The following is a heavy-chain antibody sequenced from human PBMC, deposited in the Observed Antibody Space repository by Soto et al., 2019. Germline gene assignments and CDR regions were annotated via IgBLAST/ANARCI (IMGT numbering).Heavy chain of an antibody. V-gene: IGHV3-53*02. CDR1: GFTVSSNY. CDR2: IYSGGST. D-gene: IGHD3-10*01. J-gene: IGHJ6*02. CDR3: AREARGEAGRYYYYYYGMDV. Sequence: EVQLVETGGGLIQPGGSLRLSCAASGFTVSSNYMSWVRQAPGKGLEWVSVIYSGGSTYYADSVKGRFTISRDNSTNTLYLQMNSLRAEDTAVYYCAREARGEAGRYYYYYYGMDVWGQGTTVTVSS.